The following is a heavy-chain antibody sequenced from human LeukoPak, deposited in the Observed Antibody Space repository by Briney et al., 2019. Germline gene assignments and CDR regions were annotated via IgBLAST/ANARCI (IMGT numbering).Heavy chain of an antibody. D-gene: IGHD3-22*01. CDR3: ARDPVIVVVTPGYYFDY. J-gene: IGHJ4*02. CDR2: INPSGGST. Sequence: ASVKVSCKASGYTFTSYYMHWVRQAPGQGLEWMGIINPSGGSTSYAQKFQGRVTMTRDTSTSTVYMELSSLRSEDTAVYYCARDPVIVVVTPGYYFDYWGQGTLVTVSS. CDR1: GYTFTSYY. V-gene: IGHV1-46*01.